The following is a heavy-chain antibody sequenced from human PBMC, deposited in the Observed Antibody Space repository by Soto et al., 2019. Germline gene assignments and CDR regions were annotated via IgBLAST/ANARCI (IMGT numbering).Heavy chain of an antibody. Sequence: PSETLSLTCAVSGYSISSSNWWGWIRQPPGKGLEWIGYIYYSGTTYYNPYLKSRVNMTVNTSKNQFSLKLTSVTAVDTAVYYCARREIQGPIDYWGQGTLVTVS. CDR2: IYYSGTT. D-gene: IGHD1-26*01. V-gene: IGHV4-28*01. CDR1: GYSISSSNW. CDR3: ARREIQGPIDY. J-gene: IGHJ4*02.